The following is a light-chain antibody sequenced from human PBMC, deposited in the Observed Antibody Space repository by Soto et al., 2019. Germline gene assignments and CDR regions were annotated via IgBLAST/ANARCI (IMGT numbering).Light chain of an antibody. J-gene: IGKJ1*01. CDR1: QSVFYNSNNKNY. Sequence: DIVMTQSPDSLAVSLGERATINCRSSQSVFYNSNNKNYLAWYQHKPGQPPKLLLYWASTRESGVPDRFSGSGSGTDFTLTISSLQAEDVAVYFCLQYYNIPRTFGQGTKVEI. CDR2: WAS. V-gene: IGKV4-1*01. CDR3: LQYYNIPRT.